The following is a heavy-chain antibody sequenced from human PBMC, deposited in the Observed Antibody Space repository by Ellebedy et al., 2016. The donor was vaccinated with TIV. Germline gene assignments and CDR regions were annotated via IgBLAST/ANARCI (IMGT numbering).Heavy chain of an antibody. D-gene: IGHD1-7*01. CDR2: INPKTGGT. V-gene: IGHV1-2*02. CDR3: ARGSSTGNLLPDF. Sequence: ASVKVSCKASGFIFTGYYIHWVRQAPGQGLDWVGWINPKTGGTNYAQTFRGRVTMTRDTSIDSVYMEVNRLTSDDTAVYSCARGSSTGNLLPDFWGQGTLITVSS. J-gene: IGHJ4*02. CDR1: GFIFTGYY.